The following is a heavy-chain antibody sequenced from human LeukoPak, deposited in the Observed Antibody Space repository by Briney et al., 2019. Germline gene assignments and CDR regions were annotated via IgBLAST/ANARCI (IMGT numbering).Heavy chain of an antibody. Sequence: ASVKVSCKVSGYTLTELSMHWVRQAPGKGLEWMGGFDPEDGETIYAQKFQGRVTMTEDTSTDTAYMELSSLRSEDTAVYYCARDSGYCSSTSCYAEYYYYGMDVWGQGTTVTVSS. CDR3: ARDSGYCSSTSCYAEYYYYGMDV. J-gene: IGHJ6*02. V-gene: IGHV1-24*01. D-gene: IGHD2-2*01. CDR1: GYTLTELS. CDR2: FDPEDGET.